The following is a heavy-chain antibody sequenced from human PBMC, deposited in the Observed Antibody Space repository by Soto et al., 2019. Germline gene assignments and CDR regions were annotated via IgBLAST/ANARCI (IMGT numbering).Heavy chain of an antibody. V-gene: IGHV1-18*01. CDR2: ISAYNGNT. CDR3: ARDSPPVDY. Sequence: QVQLVQSGAEVKKPGASVKVSCKASGYTFSSYGISWVRQAPGQGLEWMGWISAYNGNTKYAQKIQGRVTMTTDTSTSTDYMELRGLRSYDTAVYYCARDSPPVDYWGQGTLVTVSS. J-gene: IGHJ4*02. CDR1: GYTFSSYG.